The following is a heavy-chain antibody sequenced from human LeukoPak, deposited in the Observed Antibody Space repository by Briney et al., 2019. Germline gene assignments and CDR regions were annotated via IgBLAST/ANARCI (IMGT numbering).Heavy chain of an antibody. CDR1: GYTFTSYA. Sequence: GASVKVSCKASGYTFTSYAMHWVRQAPGQRLEWMGWINAGNGNTKYSQGFQGRVTITRDTSASTAYMELSSLRSEDMAVYYCARGVTLLKASFYYYYYMDVWGKGTTVTVSS. J-gene: IGHJ6*03. V-gene: IGHV1-3*03. D-gene: IGHD2-21*02. CDR3: ARGVTLLKASFYYYYYMDV. CDR2: INAGNGNT.